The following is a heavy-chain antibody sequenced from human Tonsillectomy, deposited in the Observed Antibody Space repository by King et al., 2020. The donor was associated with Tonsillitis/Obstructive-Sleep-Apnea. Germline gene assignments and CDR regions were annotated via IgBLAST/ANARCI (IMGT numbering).Heavy chain of an antibody. D-gene: IGHD2-8*01. V-gene: IGHV4-59*01. CDR3: AREGAVMNAFVI. Sequence: QLQESGPGLVKPSETLSLTCTVSGGSISSYYWSWFRQPPGKGLECSGYIYYSGSTKYNPSLKSRVTISVDTSKNQFSLKLNSVTAADTAVYYCAREGAVMNAFVIWGQGTMVTVSS. J-gene: IGHJ3*02. CDR2: IYYSGST. CDR1: GGSISSYY.